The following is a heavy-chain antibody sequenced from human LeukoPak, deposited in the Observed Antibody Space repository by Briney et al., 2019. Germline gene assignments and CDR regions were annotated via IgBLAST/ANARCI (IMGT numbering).Heavy chain of an antibody. Sequence: ASVKVSCKASGYTFTSNGISWVRQAPGPGLEWMGWISAYSGNTNNAQKLQGRVTMTTDTSTSTAYMELRSLRSDDTAVYYCATSDYNDSSGYYYFDYWGQGTLVTVSS. J-gene: IGHJ4*02. CDR1: GYTFTSNG. CDR2: ISAYSGNT. D-gene: IGHD3-22*01. CDR3: ATSDYNDSSGYYYFDY. V-gene: IGHV1-18*01.